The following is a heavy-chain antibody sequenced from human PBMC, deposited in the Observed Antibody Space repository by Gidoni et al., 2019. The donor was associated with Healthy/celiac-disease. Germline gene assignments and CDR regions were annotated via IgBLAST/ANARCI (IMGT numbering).Heavy chain of an antibody. CDR2: ISYDGSNK. J-gene: IGHJ4*02. CDR1: GFTFSSYA. D-gene: IGHD3-10*01. V-gene: IGHV3-30*04. CDR3: ARTPRGDYFDY. Sequence: QVQLVESGGGVVQPGRSLRLSCAASGFTFSSYAMHWVRQAPGKGLEGVAVISYDGSNKYSAASVKGRFTISRNNSKNTLYLQRNSLRAEDTAVYYCARTPRGDYFDYWGQGTLVTVSS.